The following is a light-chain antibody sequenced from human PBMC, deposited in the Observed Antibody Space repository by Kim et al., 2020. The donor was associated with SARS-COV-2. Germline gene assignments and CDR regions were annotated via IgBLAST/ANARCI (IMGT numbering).Light chain of an antibody. CDR3: QQFGILPWT. CDR2: GAS. V-gene: IGKV3-20*01. J-gene: IGKJ1*01. Sequence: EVVLTQSPGTLSLSPGERATLSCRASQSFSNNYLAWYQQRSGQAPRLLIYGASNRATGIPDRFSGSGSGTDFTLTINRLEPEDFVVYFCQQFGILPWTFGRGTKVDIK. CDR1: QSFSNNY.